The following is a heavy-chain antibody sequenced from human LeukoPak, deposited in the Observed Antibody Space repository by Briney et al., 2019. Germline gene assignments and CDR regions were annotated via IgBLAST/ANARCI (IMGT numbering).Heavy chain of an antibody. D-gene: IGHD3-3*01. CDR3: ARDNYDFWSGESGPFDY. CDR2: IYTSGST. Sequence: SETLSLTCTVSGGSISSGSYYWSWIRQPAGKGLEWIGRIYTSGSTSYNPSLKSRVTISVDTSKNQFSLKLSSVTAADTAVYYCARDNYDFWSGESGPFDYWGQGTLVTVSS. V-gene: IGHV4-61*02. J-gene: IGHJ4*02. CDR1: GGSISSGSYY.